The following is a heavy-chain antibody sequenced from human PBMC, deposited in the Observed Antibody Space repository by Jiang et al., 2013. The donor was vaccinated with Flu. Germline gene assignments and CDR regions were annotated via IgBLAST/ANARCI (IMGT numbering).Heavy chain of an antibody. J-gene: IGHJ6*02. V-gene: IGHV1-69*04. Sequence: SGAEVKKPGSSVKVSCKASGGTFSSYTISWVRQAPGQGLEWMGRIIPILGIANYAQKFQGRVTITADKSTSTAYMELSSLRSEDTAVYYCARGDSGYYGMDVWGQGTTVTVSS. CDR2: IIPILGIA. CDR3: ARGDSGYYGMDV. CDR1: GGTFSSYT.